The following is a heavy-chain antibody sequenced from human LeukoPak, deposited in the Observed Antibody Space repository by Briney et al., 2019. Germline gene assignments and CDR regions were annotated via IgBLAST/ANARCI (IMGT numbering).Heavy chain of an antibody. V-gene: IGHV4-4*07. D-gene: IGHD6-6*01. Sequence: SETLSLTCTVSRGSISGHYWSWIRQAAGKGPEWIGRIYTTGTADYNPSLKGRVFLSVDTSMNQFSLKVTSVTAADTAVYYCARDHSSSSWMDAFEIWGPGMKVIVSS. CDR2: IYTTGTA. CDR1: RGSISGHY. J-gene: IGHJ3*02. CDR3: ARDHSSSSWMDAFEI.